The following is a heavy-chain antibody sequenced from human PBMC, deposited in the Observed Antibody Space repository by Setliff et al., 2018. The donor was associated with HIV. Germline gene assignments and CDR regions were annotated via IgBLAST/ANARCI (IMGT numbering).Heavy chain of an antibody. J-gene: IGHJ4*02. CDR3: AGGRVNKPNPMDY. V-gene: IGHV1-3*01. CDR2: INAGNGNT. D-gene: IGHD3-16*01. Sequence: ASVKVSCKASGYTFTSYAMHWVRQAPGQRLEWMGWINAGNGNTKYSQKFQGRVTITRDTSTSTAYMELSSLRSEDTAVYYCAGGRVNKPNPMDYWGQGTLVTVSS. CDR1: GYTFTSYA.